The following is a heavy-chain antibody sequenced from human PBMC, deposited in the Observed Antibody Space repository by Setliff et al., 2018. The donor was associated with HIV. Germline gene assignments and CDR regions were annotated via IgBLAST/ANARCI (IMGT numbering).Heavy chain of an antibody. CDR3: ARGGTVSADFDS. J-gene: IGHJ4*02. D-gene: IGHD6-19*01. V-gene: IGHV4-39*07. CDR1: RDSIRNGAYY. CDR2: SYYSGSA. Sequence: SETLSLTCTVSRDSIRNGAYYWGWIRQPPGKGPEWIGSSYYSGSAYYNPSFKSRVTLSVDTSENQFSLRLSSVTAADTAVYFCARGGTVSADFDSWGQGTLVTVSS.